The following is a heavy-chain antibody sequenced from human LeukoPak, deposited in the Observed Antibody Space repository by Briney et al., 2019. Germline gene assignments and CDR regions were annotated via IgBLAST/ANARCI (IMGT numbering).Heavy chain of an antibody. V-gene: IGHV1-2*02. D-gene: IGHD6-13*01. Sequence: GGSVKVSCKASGYTFTAYYMHWVRQAPGQGLEWMGWIKPNSGGTNYEQNFQDRVTMTRDTSISTAYMELSRLTSDDTAIYYCARDVAALRLVDYWGQGTLVTVSS. CDR3: ARDVAALRLVDY. J-gene: IGHJ4*02. CDR1: GYTFTAYY. CDR2: IKPNSGGT.